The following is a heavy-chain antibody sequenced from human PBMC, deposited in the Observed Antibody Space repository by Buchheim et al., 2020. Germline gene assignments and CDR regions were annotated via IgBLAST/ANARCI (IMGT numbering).Heavy chain of an antibody. CDR2: INHSGST. V-gene: IGHV4-34*01. CDR1: GGSFSGYY. CDR3: ARVAKAEAIVVVPAAIVSWFDP. Sequence: QLQVQESGPGLVKPSETLSLTCAVYGGSFSGYYWSWIRQPPGKGLEWIGEINHSGSTNYNPSLKSRVTIPVATSKNQFSLKLSSVTAADTAVYYCARVAKAEAIVVVPAAIVSWFDPWGQGTL. D-gene: IGHD2-2*02. J-gene: IGHJ5*02.